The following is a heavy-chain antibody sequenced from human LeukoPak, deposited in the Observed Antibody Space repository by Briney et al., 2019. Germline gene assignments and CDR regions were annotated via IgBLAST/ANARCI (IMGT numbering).Heavy chain of an antibody. Sequence: PSETLFLTCSVSGDSDSRSDSYWDWIRQPPGKGLEWIGTIYYSGRTYYSPSLKSRVTMSVDPSNNQFSLNLRSVTAADTALYYCARRRYYDGSGYLEWGQGTLLSVSS. CDR2: IYYSGRT. D-gene: IGHD3-22*01. J-gene: IGHJ1*01. CDR1: GDSDSRSDSY. CDR3: ARRRYYDGSGYLE. V-gene: IGHV4-39*01.